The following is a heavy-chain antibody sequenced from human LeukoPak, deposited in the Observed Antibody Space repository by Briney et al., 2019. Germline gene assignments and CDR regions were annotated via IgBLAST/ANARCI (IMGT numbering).Heavy chain of an antibody. D-gene: IGHD3-3*01. J-gene: IGHJ4*02. CDR1: GFTFSTYW. CDR2: INSDGSST. CDR3: ARPYSYHDFWD. Sequence: GGSLRLSCAASGFTFSTYWMHWVRQAPGKGLVWVSRINSDGSSTSCADSVKGRFTISRDNAMSTLYLQMNSLRAEDTAVYYCARPYSYHDFWDWGQGTLVTVSS. V-gene: IGHV3-74*01.